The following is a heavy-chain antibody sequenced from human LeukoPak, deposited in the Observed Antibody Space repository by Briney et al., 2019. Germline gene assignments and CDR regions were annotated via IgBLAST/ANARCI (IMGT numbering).Heavy chain of an antibody. CDR2: ITADNFNT. V-gene: IGHV1-18*01. J-gene: IGHJ3*01. CDR1: GYTFNSYP. D-gene: IGHD3-3*01. CDR3: ARVRTPFGVVASPDALDV. Sequence: ASVEVSCKASGYTFNSYPLNWVRQAPGVGFEWVGWITADNFNTNYAQKFQGRVTLTKETSTNTAYMEMRSLMSDDTAVYYCARVRTPFGVVASPDALDVWGQGTAVTVSS.